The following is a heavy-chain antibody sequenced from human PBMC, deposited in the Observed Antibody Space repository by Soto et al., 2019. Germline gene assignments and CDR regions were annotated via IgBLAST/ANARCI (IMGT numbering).Heavy chain of an antibody. CDR1: GFTFSSYA. CDR2: ISGSGGST. J-gene: IGHJ2*01. CDR3: AKDPSYGDMELYFDL. V-gene: IGHV3-23*01. Sequence: PGGSLRLSCAASGFTFSSYAMSWVRQAPGKGLEWVSAISGSGGSTYYADSVKGRFTISRDNSKNTLYLQMNSLRAEDTAVYYCAKDPSYGDMELYFDLWGRGTLVTVSS. D-gene: IGHD4-17*01.